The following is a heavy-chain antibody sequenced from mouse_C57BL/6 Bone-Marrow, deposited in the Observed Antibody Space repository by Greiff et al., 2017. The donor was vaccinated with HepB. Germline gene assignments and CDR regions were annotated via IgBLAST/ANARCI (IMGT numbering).Heavy chain of an antibody. J-gene: IGHJ4*01. Sequence: EVQLVESGGGLVKPGGSLKLSCAASGFTFSDYGMHWVRQAPEKGLEWVAYISSGSSTIYYADTVKGRFTISRDSAKNTLFLQMTSLRSEDTAMYYCARPVGYYHYDAMDYWGQGTSVTVSS. D-gene: IGHD2-3*01. CDR3: ARPVGYYHYDAMDY. CDR2: ISSGSSTI. CDR1: GFTFSDYG. V-gene: IGHV5-17*01.